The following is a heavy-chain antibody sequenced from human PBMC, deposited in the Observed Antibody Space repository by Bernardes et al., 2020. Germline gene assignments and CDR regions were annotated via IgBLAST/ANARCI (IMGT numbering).Heavy chain of an antibody. D-gene: IGHD2-2*01. J-gene: IGHJ5*02. CDR3: ASIEPAASTSYKFDP. CDR1: GYTFTSYG. CDR2: ISAYNGNT. Sequence: ASVKVSCKASGYTFTSYGISWVRQAPGQGLEWMRWISAYNGNTNYAQKLQGRVTMTTDTSTSTAYMELRSLRSDDTAVYYCASIEPAASTSYKFDPWGQGTLVTVSS. V-gene: IGHV1-18*01.